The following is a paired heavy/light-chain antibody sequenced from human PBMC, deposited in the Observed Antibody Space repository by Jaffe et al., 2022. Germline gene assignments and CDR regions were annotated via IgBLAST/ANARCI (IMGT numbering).Heavy chain of an antibody. CDR2: INSDGSVT. J-gene: IGHJ4*02. CDR1: GFTFSACR. Sequence: EVQLVESGGGLLQPGGSLRLSCAASGFTFSACRMYWVRQAPGKGLVWVSHINSDGSVTDYADSVKGRFTISRDNAKNTVYLQMNSLRAEDTAVYYCATDGGWKLDNWGQGTLVTVSS. V-gene: IGHV3-74*01. CDR3: ATDGGWKLDN. D-gene: IGHD1-1*01.
Light chain of an antibody. CDR1: SSDVGGYNY. V-gene: IGLV2-8*01. Sequence: QSALTQPPSASGSPGQSVTISCTGTSSDVGGYNYVSWFQQHPGKGPKLMIYEVSKRPSGVPDRFSGSKSGNTASLTVSGLQAEDEADYYCSSYAGSTTYVFGTGTKVTVL. CDR2: EVS. CDR3: SSYAGSTTYV. J-gene: IGLJ1*01.